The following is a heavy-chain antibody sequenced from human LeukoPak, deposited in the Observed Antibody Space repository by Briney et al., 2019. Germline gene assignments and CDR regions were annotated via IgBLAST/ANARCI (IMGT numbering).Heavy chain of an antibody. D-gene: IGHD1-7*01. CDR1: GYTFTGYY. CDR3: ARQEQRYNWNLRFDY. Sequence: ASVKVSCKASGYTFTGYYMHWVRQAPGQGLEWMGWINPNSGGTNYAQKLQGRVTLTRETSLSTAYMEKSRLRSDDTAVYYCARQEQRYNWNLRFDYWGQGTLVTVSS. V-gene: IGHV1-2*02. CDR2: INPNSGGT. J-gene: IGHJ4*02.